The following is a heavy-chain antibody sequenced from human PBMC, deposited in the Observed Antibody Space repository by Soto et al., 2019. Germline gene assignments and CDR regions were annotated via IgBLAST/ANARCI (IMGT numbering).Heavy chain of an antibody. Sequence: QVQLVQSGAEVKKPGSSVKVSCKASGYTFTRFHIGWVRPAPGPGLEFMGWISAFHGSTNYAQKFQGRVTMTTDTPTSTAYMERRSMRADDTAVDYCARLYASGWPRSYFDYWGHGTLVTVAA. V-gene: IGHV1-18*01. J-gene: IGHJ4*01. CDR1: GYTFTRFH. CDR2: ISAFHGST. CDR3: ARLYASGWPRSYFDY. D-gene: IGHD6-19*01.